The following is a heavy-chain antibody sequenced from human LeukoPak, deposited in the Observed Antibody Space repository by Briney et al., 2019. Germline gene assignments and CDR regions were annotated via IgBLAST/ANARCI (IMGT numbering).Heavy chain of an antibody. D-gene: IGHD3-22*01. Sequence: PGGSLRLSCVGSGFIFSNSWMTWVRQAPGKGLEWVANINKDGIEKYYVDSVMGRFTISRDNAKNSLYLQMNSLRGEDTAIYYCVRELSGYYHVFDQWGRGILVTVSS. CDR1: GFIFSNSW. CDR2: INKDGIEK. CDR3: VRELSGYYHVFDQ. J-gene: IGHJ4*02. V-gene: IGHV3-7*01.